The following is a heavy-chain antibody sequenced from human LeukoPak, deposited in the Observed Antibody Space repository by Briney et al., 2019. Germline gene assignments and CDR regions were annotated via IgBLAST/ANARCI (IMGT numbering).Heavy chain of an antibody. D-gene: IGHD5-12*01. J-gene: IGHJ3*02. CDR2: ISYDGSNK. V-gene: IGHV3-30-3*01. CDR1: GFTFSSYA. CDR3: ATSGYEPSDAFDT. Sequence: GGSLRLSCAASGFTFSSYAMHWVRQAPGKGLEWVAVISYDGSNKYYADSVKGRFTISRDNSKNTLYLQMNSLRAEDTAVYYCATSGYEPSDAFDTWGQGTMVTVSS.